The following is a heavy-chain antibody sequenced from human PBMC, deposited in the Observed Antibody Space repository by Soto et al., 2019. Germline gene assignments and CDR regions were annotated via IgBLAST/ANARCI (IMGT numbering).Heavy chain of an antibody. J-gene: IGHJ4*02. D-gene: IGHD3-10*01. CDR1: VYLKRAL. CDR2: TRNKANSYTT. CDR3: VRTSHYGSGSWNFDS. Sequence: EVQLVVCGRRLPPPRGPVTLPCRVWVYLKRALHILWPPDARGGGREGGGRTRNKANSYTTEYAASVKGRFIVSSDASLNSVYLQMNSLKTEDTAVYYCVRTSHYGSGSWNFDSWGQGTLVIVSS. V-gene: IGHV3-72*01.